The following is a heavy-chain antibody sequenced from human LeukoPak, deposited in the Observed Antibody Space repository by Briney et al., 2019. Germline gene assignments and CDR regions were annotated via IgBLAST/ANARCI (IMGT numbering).Heavy chain of an antibody. CDR1: GYTFTDYY. D-gene: IGHD1-7*01. J-gene: IGHJ6*03. CDR2: INPNSGGT. CDR3: ARGLELRGSYYYYYMDV. Sequence: ASVKVSCKSSGYTFTDYYMHWVRQAPGQGLELMGWINPNSGGTNYAQKFQGRVTMTRDTSISTAYMELSRLRSDDTAVYYCARGLELRGSYYYYYMDVWGKGTTVTVSS. V-gene: IGHV1-2*02.